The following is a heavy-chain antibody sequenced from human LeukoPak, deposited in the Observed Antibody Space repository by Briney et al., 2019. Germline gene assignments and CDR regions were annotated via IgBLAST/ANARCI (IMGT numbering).Heavy chain of an antibody. CDR3: ARDTSPMSHDYGDYGGAAKYYFDY. CDR2: ISSDGSNK. Sequence: GGSLRLSCAASGFTFNSYAMHWVRQAPGKGLEWVAVISSDGSNKYYADSVKGRFTLSRDNSKNTLYLQMNSLRVEDTAVYSCARDTSPMSHDYGDYGGAAKYYFDYWGQGTLVTVSS. D-gene: IGHD4-17*01. V-gene: IGHV3-30-3*01. CDR1: GFTFNSYA. J-gene: IGHJ4*02.